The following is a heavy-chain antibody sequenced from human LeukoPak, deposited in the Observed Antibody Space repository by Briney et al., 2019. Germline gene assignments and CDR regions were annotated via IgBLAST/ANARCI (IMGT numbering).Heavy chain of an antibody. CDR2: ISYDGSNK. D-gene: IGHD6-13*01. V-gene: IGHV3-30*18. CDR1: GFTFSSYG. J-gene: IGHJ4*02. CDR3: AKDLRALAAAGMIHAFDY. Sequence: GGSLRLSCAASGFTFSSYGMHWVRQAPGKGLEWVAVISYDGSNKYYADSVKGRFTISRDNSKNTPYLQMNSLRAEDTAVYYCAKDLRALAAAGMIHAFDYWGQGTLVTVSS.